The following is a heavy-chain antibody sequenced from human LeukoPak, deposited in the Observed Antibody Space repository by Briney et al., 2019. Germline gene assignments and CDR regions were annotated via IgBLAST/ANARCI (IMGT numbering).Heavy chain of an antibody. V-gene: IGHV4-59*01. Sequence: PGGSLRLSCAASGFTLSSYWMSWIRQPPGKGLEWIGYIYYSGSTNYNPSLKSRVTISVDTSKNQFSLKLSSVTAADTAVYYCATSGNWYFDLWGRGTLVTVSS. D-gene: IGHD3-10*01. CDR3: ATSGNWYFDL. J-gene: IGHJ2*01. CDR1: GFTLSSYW. CDR2: IYYSGST.